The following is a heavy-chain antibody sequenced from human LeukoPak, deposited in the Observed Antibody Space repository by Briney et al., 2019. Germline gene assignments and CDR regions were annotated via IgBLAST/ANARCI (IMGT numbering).Heavy chain of an antibody. CDR1: GFTFDDYA. V-gene: IGHV3-9*01. CDR3: AKDLTAYSSTWYSLTFDH. Sequence: GRSLRLSCAASGFTFDDYAMHWVRQAPGKGLEWVSGLIWNSGSIEYADSVKGRFTISRDSAKDSLYLQMNSLRAEDTAVYYCAKDLTAYSSTWYSLTFDHWGQGALVTVSS. J-gene: IGHJ4*02. D-gene: IGHD6-13*01. CDR2: LIWNSGSI.